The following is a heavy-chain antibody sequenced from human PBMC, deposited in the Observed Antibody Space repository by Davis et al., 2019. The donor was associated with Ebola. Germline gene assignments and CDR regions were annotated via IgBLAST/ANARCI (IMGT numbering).Heavy chain of an antibody. V-gene: IGHV3-30*18. CDR3: ANDMIAVGY. CDR2: ISYDGSNK. J-gene: IGHJ4*02. Sequence: GGSLRLSCAASGFTFSSYVMNWVRQAPGKGLEWVAVISYDGSNKFYADSVKGRFTISRDNSKNTLYLQMDSLRAEDTAVYYCANDMIAVGYWGQGTLVTVSS. D-gene: IGHD3-22*01. CDR1: GFTFSSYV.